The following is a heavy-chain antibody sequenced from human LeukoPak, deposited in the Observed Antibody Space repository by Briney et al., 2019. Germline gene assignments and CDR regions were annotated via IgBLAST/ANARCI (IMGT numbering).Heavy chain of an antibody. D-gene: IGHD3-16*01. CDR2: IYYSGST. CDR3: ARQGGEPPYYYYYYMDV. V-gene: IGHV4-59*08. Sequence: SETLSLTCAVSGGSISSNDWWSWVRQPPGKGLEWIGYIYYSGSTNYNPSLKSRVTISVDTSKNQFSLKLSSVTAADTAVYYCARQGGEPPYYYYYYMDVWGKGTTVTVSS. J-gene: IGHJ6*03. CDR1: GGSISSNDW.